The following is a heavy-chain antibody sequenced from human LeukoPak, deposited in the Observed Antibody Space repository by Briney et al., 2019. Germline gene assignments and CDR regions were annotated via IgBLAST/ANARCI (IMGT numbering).Heavy chain of an antibody. Sequence: PGGSLRLSCAASGFTFSSYAMHWVRQAPGKGLEWVAVISYDGSNKYYADSVKGRFTISRDNSKNTLYLQMNSLRAEDTAVYYCARFFATTVTFDYWGQGTLVTVSS. CDR2: ISYDGSNK. D-gene: IGHD4-17*01. J-gene: IGHJ4*02. CDR1: GFTFSSYA. V-gene: IGHV3-30-3*01. CDR3: ARFFATTVTFDY.